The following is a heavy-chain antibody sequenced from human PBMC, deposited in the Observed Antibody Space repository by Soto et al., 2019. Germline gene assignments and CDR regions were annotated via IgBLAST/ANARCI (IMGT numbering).Heavy chain of an antibody. V-gene: IGHV4-4*07. J-gene: IGHJ6*02. Sequence: QLQLHESGPGLVKPSATLSLTGNVSGDSIVRFDWRWIRQSAGKGLAWIGRVYSTGGVTDNPARKGRVTISLDRSNNHVSLEMNSVTAADTDVYFCARDLSGTGLDIWGRGTRFSVSS. D-gene: IGHD1-26*01. CDR2: VYSTGGV. CDR1: GDSIVRFD. CDR3: ARDLSGTGLDI.